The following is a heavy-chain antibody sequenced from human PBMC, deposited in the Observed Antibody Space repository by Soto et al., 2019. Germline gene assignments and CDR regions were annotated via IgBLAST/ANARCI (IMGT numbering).Heavy chain of an antibody. CDR3: ARIEWELYTFDY. CDR1: GVTGSSHY. J-gene: IGHJ4*02. Sequence: GGFLRLCWGASGVTGSSHYRSWVRQAPGKGLEWVSVIYSGGSTYYADSVKGRFTISRDNSKNTLYLQMNSLRAEDTAVYYCARIEWELYTFDYWGQGTLVTVSS. V-gene: IGHV3-53*01. D-gene: IGHD1-26*01. CDR2: IYSGGST.